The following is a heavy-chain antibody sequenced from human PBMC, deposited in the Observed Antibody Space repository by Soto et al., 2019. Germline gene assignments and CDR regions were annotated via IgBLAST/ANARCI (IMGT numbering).Heavy chain of an antibody. CDR1: GFTFRNHG. D-gene: IGHD6-6*01. CDR2: IWYDGSNK. J-gene: IGHJ4*02. V-gene: IGHV3-33*01. Sequence: QVQLMESGGGVVQPGRSLRLSCAASGFTFRNHGMHWVRQAPGKGLEWVAVIWYDGSNKYYAYSVKGRFTISRDNSKNTLYLQMNSLRVEDTAVYYCVRDISARYLDFWGQGTLVTVSS. CDR3: VRDISARYLDF.